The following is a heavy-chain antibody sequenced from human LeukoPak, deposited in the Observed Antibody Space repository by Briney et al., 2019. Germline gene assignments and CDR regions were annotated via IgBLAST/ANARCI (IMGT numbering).Heavy chain of an antibody. V-gene: IGHV1-46*01. J-gene: IGHJ5*02. Sequence: ASVKVSCTASGYTFTSNYIHWVRQAPGQGLEWMGIINPSGGSTSYAQKFQGRVTMTWDTSTSTVYMELSSLRSEDTAVYYCARDRPPANWFDPWGQGTLVTVSS. CDR2: INPSGGST. CDR1: GYTFTSNY. CDR3: ARDRPPANWFDP.